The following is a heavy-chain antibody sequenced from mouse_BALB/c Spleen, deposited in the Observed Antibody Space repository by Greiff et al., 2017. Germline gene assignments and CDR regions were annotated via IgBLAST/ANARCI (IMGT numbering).Heavy chain of an antibody. D-gene: IGHD1-2*01. J-gene: IGHJ2*01. CDR1: GFTFSSFG. Sequence: EVQGVESGGGLVKPGGSRKLSCAASGFTFSSFGMHWVRQAPEKGLEWVAYISSGSSTIYYADTVKGRFTISRDNPKNTLFLQMTSLRSEDTAMYYCARRGAATSYFDYWGQGTTLTVSS. CDR3: ARRGAATSYFDY. V-gene: IGHV5-17*02. CDR2: ISSGSSTI.